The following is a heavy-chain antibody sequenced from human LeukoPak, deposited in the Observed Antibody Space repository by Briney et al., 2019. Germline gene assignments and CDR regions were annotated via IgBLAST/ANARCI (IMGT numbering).Heavy chain of an antibody. J-gene: IGHJ6*02. V-gene: IGHV1-18*01. CDR1: GYTFTSYG. CDR2: ISAYNGNT. D-gene: IGHD3-3*01. CDR3: AREALGFWSGPNYYYYGMDV. Sequence: ASVKVSCKASGYTFTSYGISWVRQAPGQGLEWMGWISAYNGNTNYAQKLQGRVTMTTDTSTSTAYMELRSLRSDDTAVYHCAREALGFWSGPNYYYYGMDVWGQGTTVTVSS.